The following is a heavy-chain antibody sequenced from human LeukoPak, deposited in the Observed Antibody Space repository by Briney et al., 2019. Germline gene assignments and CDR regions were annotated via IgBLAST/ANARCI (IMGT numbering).Heavy chain of an antibody. CDR2: IRYDGNDK. J-gene: IGHJ5*02. Sequence: GGSLRLSCAASGFTFSYYGMHWVRQAPGKGLERVAFIRYDGNDKFYADSVKGRFTISRDTSRNTLYLQMNSLRTDDTAVYYCAKDLMRDRWFGESWGQGTLVTVSS. D-gene: IGHD3-10*01. CDR3: AKDLMRDRWFGES. V-gene: IGHV3-30*02. CDR1: GFTFSYYG.